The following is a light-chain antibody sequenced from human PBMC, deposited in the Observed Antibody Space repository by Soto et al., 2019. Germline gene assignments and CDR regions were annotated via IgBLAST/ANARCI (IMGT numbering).Light chain of an antibody. V-gene: IGLV2-23*02. CDR3: CSYAGSSTPVV. CDR1: SSDVGSYNL. Sequence: QSALTQPASVSGSPGQSITISCTGTSSDVGSYNLVSWYQQHPGKAPKLMIFEVSKRPSGVSNRFSGSKSGNTASLTISGLQAEDEADYYCCSYAGSSTPVVFGVGTKLTVL. J-gene: IGLJ2*01. CDR2: EVS.